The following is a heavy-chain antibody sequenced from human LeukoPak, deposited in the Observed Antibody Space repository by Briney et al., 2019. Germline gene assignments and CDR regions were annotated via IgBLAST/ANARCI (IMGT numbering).Heavy chain of an antibody. CDR1: GSTFATNC. Sequence: GESLRIPCKCSGSTFATNCSGGVRKLPGKGLEWWGFFYPGDSDTRYNPSFQGQVTISADKSLRTAYLQWSSLKASDNGIYFCARHVSPGYSRSWYEDWGQGTLVTVSS. V-gene: IGHV5-51*02. CDR2: FYPGDSDT. D-gene: IGHD6-13*01. J-gene: IGHJ4*02. CDR3: ARHVSPGYSRSWYED.